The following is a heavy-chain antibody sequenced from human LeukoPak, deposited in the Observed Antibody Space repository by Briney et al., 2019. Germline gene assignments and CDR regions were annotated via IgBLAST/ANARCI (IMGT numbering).Heavy chain of an antibody. CDR1: GFTFSDYY. D-gene: IGHD2-2*02. V-gene: IGHV3-11*01. J-gene: IGHJ3*02. CDR2: ISSSGSTI. CDR3: ARDPRYCSSTSCHNDAFDI. Sequence: GGSLRLSCAASGFTFSDYYMSWLRQAPGKGLEWVSYISSSGSTIYYADSVKGRFTISRDNAKNSLYLQMNSLRAEDTAVYYCARDPRYCSSTSCHNDAFDIWGQGTMVTVSS.